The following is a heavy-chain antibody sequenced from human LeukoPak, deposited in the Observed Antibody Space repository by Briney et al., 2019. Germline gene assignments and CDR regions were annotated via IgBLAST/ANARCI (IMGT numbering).Heavy chain of an antibody. CDR2: ILPSDGYT. V-gene: IGHV1-46*01. D-gene: IGHD1-26*01. Sequence: ASVKVSCKTSGYIFTNYYIHWVRQAPGQGLEWMGIILPSDGYTTYAQKSQGRVTMTRDTSTNTVYMELSSLRSEDTAVYYCAREVGATDYWSQGTLVTVSS. J-gene: IGHJ4*02. CDR3: AREVGATDY. CDR1: GYIFTNYY.